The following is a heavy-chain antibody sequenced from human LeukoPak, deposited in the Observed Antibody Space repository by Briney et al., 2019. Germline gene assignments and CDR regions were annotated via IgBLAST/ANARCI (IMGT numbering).Heavy chain of an antibody. V-gene: IGHV3-66*01. Sequence: PGGSLRLSCAASGFTVSSNFMSWVRQAPGKGLEWVSVIYSGGSTYYADSVKGRFTISRAKNTLYLQMNSLRAEDTAVYYCAKPGAMMVRGVIYPHFDWWGQGTLVTVSS. CDR3: AKPGAMMVRGVIYPHFDW. D-gene: IGHD3-10*01. CDR2: IYSGGST. CDR1: GFTVSSNF. J-gene: IGHJ4*02.